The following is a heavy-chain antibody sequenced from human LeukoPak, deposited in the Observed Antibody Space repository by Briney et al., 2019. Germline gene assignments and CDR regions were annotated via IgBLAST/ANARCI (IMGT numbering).Heavy chain of an antibody. CDR2: INSDGSST. CDR3: AKDSSGAYNWFDP. D-gene: IGHD6-19*01. V-gene: IGHV3-74*01. J-gene: IGHJ5*02. Sequence: GGSLRLSCAASGFTFSSYWMHWVRQAPGKGLVWVSRINSDGSSTSYADSVKGRFTISRDNAKNTLYLQMNSLRAEDTAVYYCAKDSSGAYNWFDPWGQGTLVSVSS. CDR1: GFTFSSYW.